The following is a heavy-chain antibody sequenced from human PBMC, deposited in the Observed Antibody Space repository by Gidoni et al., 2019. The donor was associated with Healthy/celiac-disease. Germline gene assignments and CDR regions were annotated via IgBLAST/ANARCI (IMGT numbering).Heavy chain of an antibody. CDR1: GFTFSSYG. CDR2: IWYDGSNK. D-gene: IGHD3-10*01. Sequence: QVQLVESGGGVVQPVRSRRLSCSASGFTFSSYGMHWVRQAPGKGLEGVAVIWYDGSNKYYADSVKGRFTISRDNSKNTLYLQMNSLRAEDTAVYYCARDTGYYGSGSQAEYWGQGTLVTVSS. V-gene: IGHV3-33*01. CDR3: ARDTGYYGSGSQAEY. J-gene: IGHJ4*02.